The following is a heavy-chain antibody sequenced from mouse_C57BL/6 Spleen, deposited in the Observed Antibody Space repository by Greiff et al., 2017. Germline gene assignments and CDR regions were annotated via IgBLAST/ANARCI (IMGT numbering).Heavy chain of an antibody. CDR3: ARDYGSYEAY. CDR2: INPNTGGT. V-gene: IGHV1-22*01. J-gene: IGHJ3*01. CDR1: GYTFTDYN. D-gene: IGHD1-1*01. Sequence: EVHLVESGPELVKPGASVKMSCKASGYTFTDYNMHWVKQSHGKSLEWIGYINPNTGGTSYNQKFKGKATLTVNKSSSPAYMELRSLTSEDSAVYYCARDYGSYEAYWGQGTLVTVSA.